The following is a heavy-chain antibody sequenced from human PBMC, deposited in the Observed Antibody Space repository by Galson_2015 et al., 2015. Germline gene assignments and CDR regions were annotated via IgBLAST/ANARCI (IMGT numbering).Heavy chain of an antibody. J-gene: IGHJ4*02. CDR2: INAGNHNT. CDR3: VRSVRTAGVCYRDLDY. CDR1: GYTFSNYA. V-gene: IGHV1-3*01. Sequence: SVKVSCKASGYTFSNYAMHWVRQAPGQRLEWMGWINAGNHNTKYSQKFQGRVTITRGTSASTAYMELSSLRSEDTAVYYCVRSVRTAGVCYRDLDYWGQGTLVTVSS. D-gene: IGHD2-8*02.